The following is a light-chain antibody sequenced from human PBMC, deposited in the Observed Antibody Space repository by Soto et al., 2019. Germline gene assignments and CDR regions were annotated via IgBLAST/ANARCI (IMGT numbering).Light chain of an antibody. V-gene: IGKV3-20*01. CDR1: QSVTSNY. CDR2: GTS. J-gene: IGKJ4*01. Sequence: EIVLTQSPGTLSLSPGERATLSCRASQSVTSNYLAWYQQKPGQAPRLLIYGTSIRAAGIPDRFSGSGSGTDFTLTISRLEPEDFAIFYCQQYSSSPPLTVGGGTKVEI. CDR3: QQYSSSPPLT.